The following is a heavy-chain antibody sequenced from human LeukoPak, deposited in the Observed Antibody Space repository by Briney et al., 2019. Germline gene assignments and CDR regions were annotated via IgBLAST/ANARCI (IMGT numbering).Heavy chain of an antibody. D-gene: IGHD6-19*01. CDR3: ARRQGAVAGD. V-gene: IGHV4-39*01. CDR2: IYYSGST. Sequence: SETLSLTCTVSGGSISSSSYYWGWIRQPPGKGLEWIGSIYYSGSTYYNPSLKSRVTISVDTSKNQFSLKLSSVTAADTAVYYCARRQGAVAGDWGQGTLVTVSS. CDR1: GGSISSSSYY. J-gene: IGHJ4*02.